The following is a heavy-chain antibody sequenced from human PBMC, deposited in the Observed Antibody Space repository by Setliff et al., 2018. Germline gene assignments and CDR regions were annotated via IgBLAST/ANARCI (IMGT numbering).Heavy chain of an antibody. CDR2: IYTSGGS. V-gene: IGHV4-61*02. CDR1: GGSISSDRYY. Sequence: PSETLSLTCTVSGGSISSDRYYWSWIRQPAGKGLEWIGRIYTSGGSIYNPSLKSRVTISVDTSKNQFSLELSSVTAAGTAVYYCARGRAGHSGHWGQGTLVTVSS. D-gene: IGHD6-19*01. CDR3: ARGRAGHSGH. J-gene: IGHJ4*02.